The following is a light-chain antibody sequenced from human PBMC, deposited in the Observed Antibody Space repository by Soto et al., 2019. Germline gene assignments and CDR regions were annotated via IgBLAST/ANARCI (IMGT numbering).Light chain of an antibody. CDR2: GAS. J-gene: IGKJ1*01. V-gene: IGKV3-20*01. Sequence: EIVLTQYPGTLSLSPGERATLSCRASQSVGSTYLAWYQQKPGQAPRLLIYGASSRATGIPDRFSGSGSGTDFTLTISRLEPEDFAVYYCQQYGSSPWTFGQGTKVDI. CDR3: QQYGSSPWT. CDR1: QSVGSTY.